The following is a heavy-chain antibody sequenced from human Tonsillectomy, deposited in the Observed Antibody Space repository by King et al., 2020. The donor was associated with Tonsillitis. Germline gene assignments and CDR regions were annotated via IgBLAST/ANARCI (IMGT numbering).Heavy chain of an antibody. CDR1: GFTFSSHT. D-gene: IGHD6-19*01. CDR2: ISYDGSKT. Sequence: VQLVESGGGVVQPGRSLRLSCAASGFTFSSHTMHWVRQAPGKGLEWVALISYDGSKTYYADSVKGRFTLSRDNSKNTLFLQMNSLRGEDTAVYFCARDRHGWTPYYLDYWGQGTLVTVSS. CDR3: ARDRHGWTPYYLDY. J-gene: IGHJ4*02. V-gene: IGHV3-30*01.